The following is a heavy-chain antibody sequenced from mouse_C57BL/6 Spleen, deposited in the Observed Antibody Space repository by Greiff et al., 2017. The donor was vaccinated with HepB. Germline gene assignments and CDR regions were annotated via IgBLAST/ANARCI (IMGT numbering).Heavy chain of an antibody. J-gene: IGHJ2*01. D-gene: IGHD2-3*01. V-gene: IGHV14-4*01. CDR3: TTSFYDGYSLRY. CDR2: IDPENGDT. CDR1: GFNIKDDY. Sequence: VQLQQSGAELVRPGASVKLSCTASGFNIKDDYMHWVKQRPEQGLEWIGWIDPENGDTEYASKFQGKATITADTSSNTAYLQLSSLTSEVTAVYYCTTSFYDGYSLRYWGQGTTLTVSS.